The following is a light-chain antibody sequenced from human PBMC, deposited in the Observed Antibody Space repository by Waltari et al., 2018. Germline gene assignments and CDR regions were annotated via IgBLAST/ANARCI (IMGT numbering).Light chain of an antibody. J-gene: IGLJ2*01. V-gene: IGLV3-19*01. CDR1: SLRSYY. CDR3: NSRDSSGNYVI. Sequence: SSELTQDPAVSVALGQVVRITCQGDSLRSYYASWYQQKPGQAPILVIYGKNKRPSGIPDRLSGSRSGNTASLCVTGAQAEDEAEYYCNSRDSSGNYVIFGGGTKLTVL. CDR2: GKN.